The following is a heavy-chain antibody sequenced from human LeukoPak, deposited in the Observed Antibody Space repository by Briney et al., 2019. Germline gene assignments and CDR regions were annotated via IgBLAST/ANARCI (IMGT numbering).Heavy chain of an antibody. Sequence: PGGALRLSCAASGFTFSNSDMHWVRQAPGKGLDWVAIMWDNGNNKYYGDSVNGRFTISRDNSKNTLHLQMNSLRPEDSAIYYCAKGGHCTSTSCYYFDSWGQGALVTVSA. CDR2: MWDNGNNK. CDR1: GFTFSNSD. CDR3: AKGGHCTSTSCYYFDS. J-gene: IGHJ4*02. V-gene: IGHV3-33*06. D-gene: IGHD2-2*01.